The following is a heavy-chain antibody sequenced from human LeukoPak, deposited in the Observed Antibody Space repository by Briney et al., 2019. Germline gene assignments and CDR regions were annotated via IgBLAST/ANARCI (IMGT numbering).Heavy chain of an antibody. CDR1: GYTFTGYY. J-gene: IGHJ4*02. CDR3: ARAYHDYYDSSGYEVDY. V-gene: IGHV1-2*02. D-gene: IGHD3-22*01. CDR2: INPNSGGT. Sequence: ASLKVSCKASGYTFTGYYMYWVRQAPGQGLEWMGWINPNSGGTNHAQKFQGRVTMTRDTCISTAYMELSRLRSDDTDVYYCARAYHDYYDSSGYEVDYWGQGTLVTVSS.